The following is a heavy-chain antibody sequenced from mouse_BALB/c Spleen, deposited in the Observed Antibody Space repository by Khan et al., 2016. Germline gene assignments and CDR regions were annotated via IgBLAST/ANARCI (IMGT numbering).Heavy chain of an antibody. V-gene: IGHV14-4*02. CDR3: NAICYSNYIYFDY. Sequence: VQLQQSGAELVRSGASVRLSCTASGFTIKDYYIHWVKQRPEQGLEWIGWIDPENGATEYAPKFQGKATMTADTSSNTAYLQLSRLTSEDTAIYYCNAICYSNYIYFDYWGQGTTLTVSS. CDR2: IDPENGAT. CDR1: GFTIKDYY. J-gene: IGHJ2*01. D-gene: IGHD2-5*01.